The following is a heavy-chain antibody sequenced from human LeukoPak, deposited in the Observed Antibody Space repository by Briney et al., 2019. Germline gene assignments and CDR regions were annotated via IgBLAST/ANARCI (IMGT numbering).Heavy chain of an antibody. CDR1: GYTFSSYW. CDR2: IKQDGSEK. J-gene: IGHJ4*02. CDR3: ARGYSSPWDRYFDY. Sequence: GGSLRLSCAASGYTFSSYWMSWVRQAPGKGLEWVANIKQDGSEKYYVDSVKGRFTISRDNAKNLLNLQMNSLRAEDTAVYYCARGYSSPWDRYFDYWGQGTLVTVSS. D-gene: IGHD6-19*01. V-gene: IGHV3-7*01.